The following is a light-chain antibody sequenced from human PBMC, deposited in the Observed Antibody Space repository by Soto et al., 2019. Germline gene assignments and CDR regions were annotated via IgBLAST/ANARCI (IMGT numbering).Light chain of an antibody. CDR2: DVS. V-gene: IGLV2-14*01. Sequence: QSVLTQPASVSGSARQSSTLFCTGTSSDIGAYNYVSWYQQHPGKAPKLMIYDVSNRPSGLSNRFSGSKSGNTASLTISGLQAEDEADYYCSSYTSSATYVFGTGTKVTVL. CDR3: SSYTSSATYV. J-gene: IGLJ1*01. CDR1: SSDIGAYNY.